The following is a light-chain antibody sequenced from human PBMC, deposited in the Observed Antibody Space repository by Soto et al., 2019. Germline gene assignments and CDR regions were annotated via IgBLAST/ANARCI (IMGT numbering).Light chain of an antibody. CDR3: QQSYSTPIT. CDR1: QSISSY. Sequence: DIQMTQSPSSLSASVGDRVTITCRASQSISSYLNWYQQKPGKAPKLLIYAASSLQSGVPSRFSSSGSGTDFTLTISSLQPEDFATYYGQQSYSTPITFGQGTRLEIK. V-gene: IGKV1-39*01. J-gene: IGKJ5*01. CDR2: AAS.